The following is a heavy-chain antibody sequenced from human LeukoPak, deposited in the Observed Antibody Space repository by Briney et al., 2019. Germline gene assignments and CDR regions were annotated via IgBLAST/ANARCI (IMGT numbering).Heavy chain of an antibody. CDR3: AKDLRLRGVES. J-gene: IGHJ4*02. V-gene: IGHV3-23*01. CDR1: GFTFSSYA. CDR2: ISGSGGST. D-gene: IGHD3-10*01. Sequence: GGSLRLSCAPSGFTFSSYAMSWVRQAPGKGLEWVSAISGSGGSTYYADSVKGRFTISRDNSKNTLYLQMNSLRAEDTAVYYCAKDLRLRGVESWGQGTLVTVSS.